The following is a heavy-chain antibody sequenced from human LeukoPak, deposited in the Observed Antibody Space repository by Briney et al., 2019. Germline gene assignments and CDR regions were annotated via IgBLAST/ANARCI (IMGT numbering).Heavy chain of an antibody. CDR3: SKDRPRSSFDY. D-gene: IGHD6-6*01. Sequence: GSLRLSCAASGFTFSSNTMDWVRQAPGKGLEWVSSISSDGIHTFYADPVKGRFTISRDNAKNSLYLRMNSLRDEDTAVYYCSKDRPRSSFDYWGQGILVTVSS. CDR2: ISSDGIHT. CDR1: GFTFSSNT. V-gene: IGHV3-21*01. J-gene: IGHJ4*02.